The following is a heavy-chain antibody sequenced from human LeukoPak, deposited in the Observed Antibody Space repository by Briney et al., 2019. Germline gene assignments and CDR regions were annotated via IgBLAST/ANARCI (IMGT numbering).Heavy chain of an antibody. CDR3: AKSGGVRFAP. CDR2: ISGGGGST. J-gene: IGHJ5*02. V-gene: IGHV3-23*01. Sequence: GGSLRLSCAASAFTFCSYAMSWVRQAPGKGLECVSAISGGGGSTYYADSVKGRFTISRDTSKNTLYLQMNRLRADETAVYYCAKSGGVRFAPWGQGTLVTVSS. D-gene: IGHD3-16*01. CDR1: AFTFCSYA.